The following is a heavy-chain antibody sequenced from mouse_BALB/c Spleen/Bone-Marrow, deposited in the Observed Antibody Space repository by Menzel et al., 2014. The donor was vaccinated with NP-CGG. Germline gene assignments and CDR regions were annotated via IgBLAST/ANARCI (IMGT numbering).Heavy chain of an antibody. CDR3: ARGDYDDYGDYVDDVFDP. Sequence: EESGGRLVTPGTPLTLTCTVSGFSLSSNAMSWVRQAPGKGLEWIGIIGHGGVTYYANWAKGRFTISKTATTVDLKITSPTTEDTATYFCARGDYDDYGDYVDDVFDPWGPGTLVTVSS. V-gene: IGHV5-6-5*01. D-gene: IGHD2-13*01. CDR1: GFSLSSNA. J-gene: IGHJ1*01. CDR2: IGHGGVT.